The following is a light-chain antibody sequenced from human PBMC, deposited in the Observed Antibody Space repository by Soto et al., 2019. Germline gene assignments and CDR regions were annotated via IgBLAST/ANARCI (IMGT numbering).Light chain of an antibody. V-gene: IGKV3-15*01. Sequence: IVMTQSPATLSVSPGERATLSCRASQTLSSNLAWYQQEPGQAPRLLIYDASTRATGIPARFSGSGSGTEFTLTISSLQSEDFAVYYCQQYNNWPITFGQGTRLEIK. CDR3: QQYNNWPIT. J-gene: IGKJ5*01. CDR1: QTLSSN. CDR2: DAS.